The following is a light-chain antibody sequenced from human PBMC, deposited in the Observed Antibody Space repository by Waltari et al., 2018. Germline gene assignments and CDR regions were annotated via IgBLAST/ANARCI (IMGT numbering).Light chain of an antibody. CDR1: KLGDKY. J-gene: IGLJ3*02. V-gene: IGLV3-1*01. CDR3: QAWDSSTVV. CDR2: QDI. Sequence: GQTVSITCSGDKLGDKYTCWYQQKPGQSPVLVIFQDIKRPSGIPERFSGSNSGNTATLTISGTQPMDEADYYCQAWDSSTVVFGGGTKLTVL.